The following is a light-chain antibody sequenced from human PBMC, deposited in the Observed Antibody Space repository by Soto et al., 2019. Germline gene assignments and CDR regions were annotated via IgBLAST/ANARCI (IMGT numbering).Light chain of an antibody. CDR3: SSYAGSNNWV. Sequence: QSALTQPPSASESPGQSVTISCTGTGSDFGGYNYVSWYQQHPGKAPKLIIYEVSKRPSGVPDRFSGSKSGNTASLTVSGLQAEDEADYYCSSYAGSNNWVFGGGTKLTVL. J-gene: IGLJ3*02. V-gene: IGLV2-8*01. CDR1: GSDFGGYNY. CDR2: EVS.